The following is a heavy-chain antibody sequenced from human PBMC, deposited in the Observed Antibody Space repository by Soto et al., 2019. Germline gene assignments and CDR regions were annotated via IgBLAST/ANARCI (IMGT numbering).Heavy chain of an antibody. CDR1: GFTFSSYS. V-gene: IGHV3-21*01. D-gene: IGHD3-22*01. J-gene: IGHJ6*02. CDR2: ISCSTSYI. Sequence: EVQLVESGGGLVQPGGSLRLSCAASGFTFSSYSMNWVRQAPGKGLEWVSSISCSTSYIYYADSVKGRFTISRDNAXNXXYLQMNSLRAEDTAVYYCARVVDYCDPYYYYGMDVWGQGTTVTVSS. CDR3: ARVVDYCDPYYYYGMDV.